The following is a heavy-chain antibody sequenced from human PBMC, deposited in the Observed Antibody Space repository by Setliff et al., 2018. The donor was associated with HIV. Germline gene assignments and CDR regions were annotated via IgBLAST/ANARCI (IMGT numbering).Heavy chain of an antibody. D-gene: IGHD3-22*01. J-gene: IGHJ4*02. CDR3: TTPLFYYDTSTTWNY. CDR1: GGSFSGYY. V-gene: IGHV4-34*03. Sequence: SETLSLTCAVYGGSFSGYYWSWIRQHTGKGLQWIASIYHSGNTYYNPTLKSRVTISVDTSKNQFSLRLSSVTAEDTAVYYCTTPLFYYDTSTTWNYWGQGTLVTVSS. CDR2: IYHSGNT.